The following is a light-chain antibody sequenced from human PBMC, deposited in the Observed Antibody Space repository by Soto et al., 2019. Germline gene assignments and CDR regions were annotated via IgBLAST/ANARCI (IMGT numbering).Light chain of an antibody. Sequence: QSALTQPASVSGSPGRSITISCTGTTSDVGGYNSVSWYQQHPGKAPKLMIYDVIKRPSGVSNRFSGSKSGNTASLTISGLQAEDEADYYCSSKTTSSTLVVFGGGTQLTVL. V-gene: IGLV2-14*03. CDR2: DVI. J-gene: IGLJ3*02. CDR1: TSDVGGYNS. CDR3: SSKTTSSTLVV.